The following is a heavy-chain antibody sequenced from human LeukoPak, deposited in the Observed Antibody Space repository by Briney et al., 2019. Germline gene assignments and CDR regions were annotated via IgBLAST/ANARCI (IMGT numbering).Heavy chain of an antibody. V-gene: IGHV3-21*01. Sequence: PGGSLRLSCAASGFTFSSYSMNWVRQAPGKGLEWVSSISSSSSYIYYADSVKGRFTISRDNAKNSLYLQMNSLRAENTAVYYCARVLVDYFDYWGQGTLVTVSS. CDR3: ARVLVDYFDY. CDR2: ISSSSSYI. J-gene: IGHJ4*02. CDR1: GFTFSSYS.